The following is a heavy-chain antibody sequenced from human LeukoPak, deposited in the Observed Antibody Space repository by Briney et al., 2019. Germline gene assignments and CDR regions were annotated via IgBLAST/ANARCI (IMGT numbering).Heavy chain of an antibody. V-gene: IGHV4-34*01. CDR1: GESFSGYY. D-gene: IGHD3-3*01. CDR2: INHSGST. Sequence: SETLSLTCAVYGESFSGYYWSWIRQPPGRGLEWIGEINHSGSTSYSASLKSRVTISVDTSKNQFSLKLSSVTAADTAVYYCARGKHDYDFWSGSPHYYFDYWGQGTLVTVSS. CDR3: ARGKHDYDFWSGSPHYYFDY. J-gene: IGHJ4*02.